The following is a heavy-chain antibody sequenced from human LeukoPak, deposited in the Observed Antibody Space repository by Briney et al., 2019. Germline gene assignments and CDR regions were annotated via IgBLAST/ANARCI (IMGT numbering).Heavy chain of an antibody. J-gene: IGHJ4*02. CDR1: GFTFSSYV. CDR2: IWYDGFNK. V-gene: IGHV3-33*01. D-gene: IGHD2-2*01. Sequence: PGRSLRLTCAASGFTFSSYVMHWVRQAPGKGLEWVAVIWYDGFNKYYADSVKGRFIISRDNSKNTLYLQMNSLRAEDTAVYYSARGQLTFDYWGQGTLVTVSS. CDR3: ARGQLTFDY.